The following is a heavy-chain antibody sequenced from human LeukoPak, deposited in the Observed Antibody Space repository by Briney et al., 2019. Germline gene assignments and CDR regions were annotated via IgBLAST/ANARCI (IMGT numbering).Heavy chain of an antibody. Sequence: SETLSLTCTVSGGSISSYYWSWIRQPAGKGLEWIGRIYTSGSTNYNPSLKSRVTMSVDTSKNQFSLKLSSVTAADTAVYYCARLPLAAAGRGYYYYYGMDVWGQGTTVTVSS. CDR1: GGSISSYY. CDR3: ARLPLAAAGRGYYYYYGMDV. V-gene: IGHV4-4*07. J-gene: IGHJ6*02. D-gene: IGHD6-13*01. CDR2: IYTSGST.